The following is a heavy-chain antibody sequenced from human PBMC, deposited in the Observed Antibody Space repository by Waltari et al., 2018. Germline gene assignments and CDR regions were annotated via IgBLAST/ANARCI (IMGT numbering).Heavy chain of an antibody. Sequence: EVQLVQSGGGLLQPGGSVRLSCASPGIPFSNYAMNWVRQAPGKGLEWISHISTSGTSIYYADSVRGRFTISRDNTKNSLCLQMNSLRAEDTAVYYCMSSLISGTTLWGQGTLVTVSS. CDR2: ISTSGTSI. CDR1: GIPFSNYA. D-gene: IGHD1-20*01. V-gene: IGHV3-48*03. J-gene: IGHJ4*02. CDR3: MSSLISGTTL.